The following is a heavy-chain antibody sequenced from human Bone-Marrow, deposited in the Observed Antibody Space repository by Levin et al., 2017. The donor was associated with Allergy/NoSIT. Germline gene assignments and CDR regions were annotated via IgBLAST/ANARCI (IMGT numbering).Heavy chain of an antibody. V-gene: IGHV3-21*01. CDR2: ISSTSSDI. D-gene: IGHD2-2*01. J-gene: IGHJ4*02. Sequence: GGSLRLSCAASGFTFNGYSMSWVRQAPGKGLEWVSFISSTSSDIYYADSVKGRFTISRDNAKNSLYLQMNSLRAEDTAVYYCASDLPAATSWGQGTLVTVSS. CDR3: ASDLPAATS. CDR1: GFTFNGYS.